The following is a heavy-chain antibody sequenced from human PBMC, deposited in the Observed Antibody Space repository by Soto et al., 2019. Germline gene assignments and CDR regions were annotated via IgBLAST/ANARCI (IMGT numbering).Heavy chain of an antibody. CDR2: IYDKTI. V-gene: IGHV3-48*02. Sequence: PWWSLGLCWASCGVSFRILIVDVFLKAPGKGLEWLSYIYDKTIYYADSVKGRFTISRDSAKNSLYLQMNSLRDEDTAIYYCVRDYDCAFDYWGQGPLVTVS. CDR3: VRDYDCAFDY. D-gene: IGHD2-21*02. J-gene: IGHJ4*02. CDR1: GVSFRILI.